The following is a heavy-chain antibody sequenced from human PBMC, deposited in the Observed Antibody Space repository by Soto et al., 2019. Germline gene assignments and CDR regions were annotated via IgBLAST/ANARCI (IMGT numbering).Heavy chain of an antibody. J-gene: IGHJ4*02. CDR2: ISGTSPST. D-gene: IGHD3-3*01. V-gene: IGHV3-23*01. CDR1: GVTFIAYA. Sequence: PGGSLRLSCAASGVTFIAYAMSWLRQAPGKGLEWVSAISGTSPSTYYADSVQGRFTISRDSSRKTLFLQMNTLIAEDTAVYFCAIQIFGVEYWAQGTQVTVSS. CDR3: AIQIFGVEY.